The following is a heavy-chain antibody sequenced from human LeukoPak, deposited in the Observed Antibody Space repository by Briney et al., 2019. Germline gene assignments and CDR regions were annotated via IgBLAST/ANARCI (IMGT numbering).Heavy chain of an antibody. Sequence: GGSLRLSCAASGFTFSSYSMNWVRQAPGKGLEWVSSISSSSSYIYYADSVKGRFTISRDNAKNSLYLQMNSLRAEDTAVYYCARDLKLGFFGVGPTKGMDVWGQGTTVTVSS. CDR2: ISSSSSYI. D-gene: IGHD3-3*01. J-gene: IGHJ6*02. V-gene: IGHV3-21*01. CDR3: ARDLKLGFFGVGPTKGMDV. CDR1: GFTFSSYS.